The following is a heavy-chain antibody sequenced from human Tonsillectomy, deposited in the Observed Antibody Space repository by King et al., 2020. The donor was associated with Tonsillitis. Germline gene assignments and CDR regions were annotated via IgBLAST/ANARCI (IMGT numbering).Heavy chain of an antibody. CDR1: GFVFSNFG. CDR3: VKAAGPWAPFDS. J-gene: IGHJ4*02. D-gene: IGHD7-27*01. CDR2: IANDGTNQ. V-gene: IGHV3-33*05. Sequence: HVQLVESGGGVVQPGTSLTLSCAPSGFVFSNFGMHWVRQAPGKGLEWVAVIANDGTNQGYIDSVKGRFIISRDNSVSTLYLHMNSLRVEDTAIYYCVKAAGPWAPFDSWGQGALVTVSS.